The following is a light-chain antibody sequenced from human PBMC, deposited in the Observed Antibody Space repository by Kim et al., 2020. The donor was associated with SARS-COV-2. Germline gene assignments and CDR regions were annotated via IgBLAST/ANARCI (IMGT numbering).Light chain of an antibody. V-gene: IGLV3-21*04. CDR1: NIGSKS. CDR2: YDS. J-gene: IGLJ3*02. CDR3: QVWDSSSDHSV. Sequence: SYELTQPPSVSVAPGKTARITCGGNNIGSKSVHWYQQKPGQAPVLVIYYDSDRPSGIPERFSGSNSGNTATLTISRAQAGDEADYYCQVWDSSSDHSVFG.